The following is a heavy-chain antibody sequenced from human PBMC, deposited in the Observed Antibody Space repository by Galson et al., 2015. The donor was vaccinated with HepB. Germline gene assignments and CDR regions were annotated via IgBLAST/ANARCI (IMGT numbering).Heavy chain of an antibody. CDR2: ISSNGGST. CDR1: GFTFSSYA. D-gene: IGHD6-13*01. CDR3: ASLYSSRFDY. J-gene: IGHJ4*02. Sequence: SLRLSCAASGFTFSSYAMHWVRQAPGKGLEYVSAISSNGGSTYYANSVKGRFTISRDNSKNTLYLQMGSLRAEDMAVYYCASLYSSRFDYWGQGTLVTASS. V-gene: IGHV3-64*01.